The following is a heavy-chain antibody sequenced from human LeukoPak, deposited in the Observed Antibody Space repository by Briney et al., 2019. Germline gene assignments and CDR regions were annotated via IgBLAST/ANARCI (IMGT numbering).Heavy chain of an antibody. D-gene: IGHD2-2*01. Sequence: GGSLRLSCAASGFTFDDYAMHLVRQAPGKGLEWVSGISWNSGSIGYADSVKGRFTISRDNAKNSLYLQMNSLRAEDTALYYCAKGIGSTSCPDYWGQGTLVTVSS. J-gene: IGHJ4*02. V-gene: IGHV3-9*01. CDR2: ISWNSGSI. CDR1: GFTFDDYA. CDR3: AKGIGSTSCPDY.